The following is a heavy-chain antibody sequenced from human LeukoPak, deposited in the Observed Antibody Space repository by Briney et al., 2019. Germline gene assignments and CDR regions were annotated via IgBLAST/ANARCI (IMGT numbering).Heavy chain of an antibody. D-gene: IGHD6-13*01. Sequence: GGSLRLSCATSGFTFSMSSMHWVRLAPGKGLEWLAGISFDGANKFSGDSVKGRFSISRDNSKNTLYLQMNSLGLDDTAVYFCARGRAGIAAAGFDYWGQATLVTVSS. CDR2: ISFDGANK. V-gene: IGHV3-30*04. CDR3: ARGRAGIAAAGFDY. J-gene: IGHJ4*02. CDR1: GFTFSMSS.